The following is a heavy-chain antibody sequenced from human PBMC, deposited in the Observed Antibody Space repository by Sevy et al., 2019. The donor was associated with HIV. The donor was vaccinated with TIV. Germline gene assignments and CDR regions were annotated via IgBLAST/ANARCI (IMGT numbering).Heavy chain of an antibody. CDR1: GYTFTSYA. Sequence: ASVKVSCKASGYTFTSYAMNWVRQAPGQGLEWMGWINTNTGNPTYAQGFTGRFVFSLDTSVSTAYLLISSLKAEDTAVYYCARSPYSSSWYSYYYYYGMDVWGQGTTVTVSS. D-gene: IGHD6-13*01. CDR3: ARSPYSSSWYSYYYYYGMDV. V-gene: IGHV7-4-1*02. CDR2: INTNTGNP. J-gene: IGHJ6*02.